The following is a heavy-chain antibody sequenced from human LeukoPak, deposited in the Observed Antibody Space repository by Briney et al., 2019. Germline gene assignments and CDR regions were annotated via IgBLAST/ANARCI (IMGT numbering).Heavy chain of an antibody. D-gene: IGHD3-3*02. CDR3: ARDHFRNVPGTFDI. CDR2: ISGSSRTT. CDR1: GFTFSTHG. V-gene: IGHV3-48*04. Sequence: QPGETLRLACAASGFTFSTHGMSWVRQAPGRGLEWVSGISGSSRTTYYADSVKGRFTISRDNAKNSVYLQMNSLRAEDTAVYYCARDHFRNVPGTFDIWGQGTMVTVSS. J-gene: IGHJ3*02.